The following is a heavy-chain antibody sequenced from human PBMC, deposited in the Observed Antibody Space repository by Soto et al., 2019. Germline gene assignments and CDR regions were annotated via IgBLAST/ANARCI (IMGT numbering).Heavy chain of an antibody. CDR2: LSGGGANT. V-gene: IGHV3-23*01. Sequence: AGGSLRLSCVASGFSFSTYSMAWVRQAAGKGPQWVSGLSGGGANTFYIDSVRGRFTISVDNSKNTVYLQMDSLRADDTAVYYCARWSGYADAWGQGTRVTVSS. CDR3: ARWSGYADA. CDR1: GFSFSTYS. J-gene: IGHJ4*02. D-gene: IGHD4-17*01.